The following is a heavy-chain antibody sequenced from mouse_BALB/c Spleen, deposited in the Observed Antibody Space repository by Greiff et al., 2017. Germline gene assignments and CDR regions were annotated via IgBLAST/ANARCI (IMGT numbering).Heavy chain of an antibody. D-gene: IGHD2-2*01. CDR3: ARYGYDGYYAMDY. CDR2: ISTYYGDA. J-gene: IGHJ4*01. V-gene: IGHV1S137*01. Sequence: QVQLQQSGAELVRPGVSVKISCKGSGYTFTDYAMHWVKQSHAKSLEWIGVISTYYGDASYNQKFKGKATMTVDKSSSTAYMELARLTSEDSAIYYCARYGYDGYYAMDYWGQGTSVTVSS. CDR1: GYTFTDYA.